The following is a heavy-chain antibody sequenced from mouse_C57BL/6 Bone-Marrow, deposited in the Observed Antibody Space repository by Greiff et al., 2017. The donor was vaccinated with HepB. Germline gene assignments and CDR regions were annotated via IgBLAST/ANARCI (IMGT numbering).Heavy chain of an antibody. CDR1: GYTFTSYW. J-gene: IGHJ4*01. CDR3: ARSTYKTAVVPRDAMDY. CDR2: IHPNSGST. D-gene: IGHD1-1*01. V-gene: IGHV1-64*01. Sequence: QVQLQQPGAELVKPGASVKLSCKASGYTFTSYWMHWVKQRPGQGLEWIGMIHPNSGSTNYNEKFKSKATLTVDKSSSTAYMQLSSLTSEDSAVYYCARSTYKTAVVPRDAMDYWSQGTSVTVSS.